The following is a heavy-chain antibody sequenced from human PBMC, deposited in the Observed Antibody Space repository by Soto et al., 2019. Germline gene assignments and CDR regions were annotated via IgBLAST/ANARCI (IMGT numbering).Heavy chain of an antibody. D-gene: IGHD2-8*01. CDR1: GTSISSYY. Sequence: SETLSLTCTVSGTSISSYYWSWIRQPPGKGLEWIANIHYSGTTNYNPSLASRVTLSVDTSKNQFSLKMTSVTAADRAMYFCARYNSYAIDYWSRGTLVTVSS. J-gene: IGHJ4*02. CDR2: IHYSGTT. V-gene: IGHV4-59*01. CDR3: ARYNSYAIDY.